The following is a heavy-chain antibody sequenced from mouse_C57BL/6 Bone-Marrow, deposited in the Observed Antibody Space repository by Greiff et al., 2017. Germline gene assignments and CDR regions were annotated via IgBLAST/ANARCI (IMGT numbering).Heavy chain of an antibody. Sequence: VQLVESGAELVRPGASVTLSCKASGYTFTDYEMHWVKQTPVHGLEWIGAIDPETGGTAYNQKFKGKDILTADKSSSTAYMELRSLTSEDSAVYYCTSVVGIYYDYEDVWGTGTTVTVSS. V-gene: IGHV1-15*01. D-gene: IGHD2-4*01. CDR2: IDPETGGT. CDR1: GYTFTDYE. CDR3: TSVVGIYYDYEDV. J-gene: IGHJ1*03.